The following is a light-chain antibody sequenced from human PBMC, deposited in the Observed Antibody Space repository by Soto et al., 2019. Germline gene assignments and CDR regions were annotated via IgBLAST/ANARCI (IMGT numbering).Light chain of an antibody. CDR1: QSVSSY. J-gene: IGKJ1*01. Sequence: EIVLAQSPATLYLSPGERATLSCRASQSVSSYLAWYQQTPGQAPRLLIYDASNRATGIPARFSGSGSGTDFTLTISSLGPEDFAVCYCQLRSNWPWTVGQGTKVAIK. CDR3: QLRSNWPWT. V-gene: IGKV3-11*01. CDR2: DAS.